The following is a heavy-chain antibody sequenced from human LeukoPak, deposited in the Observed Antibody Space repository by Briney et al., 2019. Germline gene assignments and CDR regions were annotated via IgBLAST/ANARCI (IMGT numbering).Heavy chain of an antibody. J-gene: IGHJ4*02. D-gene: IGHD1-26*01. CDR2: ISGDSGST. CDR1: GFTFDDYA. Sequence: PGGSLRLSCAASGFTFDDYAMHWVRQAPGKGLEWVSLISGDSGSTFYADSVKGRFTISRDNSRNSLYLQMNSLRSEDTALYYCAKAGSGIVTGDSWGQGTLVTVSS. V-gene: IGHV3-43*02. CDR3: AKAGSGIVTGDS.